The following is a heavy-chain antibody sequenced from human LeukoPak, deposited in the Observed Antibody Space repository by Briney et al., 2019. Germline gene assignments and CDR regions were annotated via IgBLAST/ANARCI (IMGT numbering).Heavy chain of an antibody. V-gene: IGHV3-7*01. D-gene: IGHD5-18*01. CDR3: ARDRGTAMVPNWFDP. CDR1: GFMFSSYW. CDR2: IKEDGSEK. Sequence: GGSLRLSCAASGFMFSSYWMSWVRQAPGKGLEWVANIKEDGSEKYYVDSVKGRFTISRDNAYNSLYLQMNSLRAEDTAVYYCARDRGTAMVPNWFDPWGQGTLVTVSS. J-gene: IGHJ5*02.